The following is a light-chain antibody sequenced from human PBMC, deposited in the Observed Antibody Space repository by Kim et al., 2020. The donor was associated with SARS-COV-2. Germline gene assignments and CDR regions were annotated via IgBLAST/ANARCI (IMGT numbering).Light chain of an antibody. Sequence: SYELTQPPSVSVAPGETARITCGENNIEDHSVHWYQQRPGQAPVLVIYFDTDRPSGIPERFSGSNSGNTATLSISRVEAGDEADYYCQVWDSSSDHRVFGGGTKLTVL. V-gene: IGLV3-21*04. CDR2: FDT. CDR3: QVWDSSSDHRV. CDR1: NIEDHS. J-gene: IGLJ3*02.